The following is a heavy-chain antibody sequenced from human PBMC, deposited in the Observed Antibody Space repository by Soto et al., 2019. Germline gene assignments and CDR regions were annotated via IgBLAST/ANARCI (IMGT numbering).Heavy chain of an antibody. CDR2: INPSGGST. J-gene: IGHJ4*02. CDR3: ARYCSGGSCYGGGDYFDY. Sequence: GASVKVSCKASGYTFTSYYMHWVRQAPGQGLEWMGWINPSGGSTNYAQKIQGRVTMTTDTSTSTAYMELRSLRSDDTAVYYCARYCSGGSCYGGGDYFDYWGQGTLVTVSS. D-gene: IGHD2-15*01. CDR1: GYTFTSYY. V-gene: IGHV1-46*01.